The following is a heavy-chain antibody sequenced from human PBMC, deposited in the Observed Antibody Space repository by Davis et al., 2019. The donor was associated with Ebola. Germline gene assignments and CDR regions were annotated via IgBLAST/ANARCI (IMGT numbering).Heavy chain of an antibody. Sequence: ASVKVSCKASGYTFTNYYMHWVRQAPGQGLEWMGMINPNDGRTSYAQKFQGRVTMTTDTSTGTAYMELRSLRSDDTAVYFCARTSIVGTTTTASDIWGQGTMVTVSS. D-gene: IGHD1-26*01. CDR3: ARTSIVGTTTTASDI. CDR2: INPNDGRT. V-gene: IGHV1-46*01. J-gene: IGHJ3*02. CDR1: GYTFTNYY.